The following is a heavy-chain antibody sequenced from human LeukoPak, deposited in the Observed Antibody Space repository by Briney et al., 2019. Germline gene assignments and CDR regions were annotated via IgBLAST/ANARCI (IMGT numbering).Heavy chain of an antibody. J-gene: IGHJ4*02. D-gene: IGHD6-19*01. CDR3: ARVGVYSSGWLGY. CDR1: GYTFTSYA. V-gene: IGHV1-3*01. Sequence: ASVKVSCKASGYTFTSYAVHWVRRAPGQRLEWMGWINAGNGNTKYSQKFQGRVTITRDTSASTAYMELSSLRSEDTAVYYCARVGVYSSGWLGYWGQGTLVTVSS. CDR2: INAGNGNT.